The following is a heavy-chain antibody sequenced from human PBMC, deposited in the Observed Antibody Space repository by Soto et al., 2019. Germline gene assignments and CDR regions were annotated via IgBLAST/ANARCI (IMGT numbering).Heavy chain of an antibody. D-gene: IGHD6-13*01. CDR2: ISYDGSNK. CDR3: AKDLGGGYSIAAAEGFDY. V-gene: IGHV3-30*18. J-gene: IGHJ4*02. CDR1: GFTFSSYG. Sequence: GSLRLSCAASGFTFSSYGMHWVRQAPGKGLEWVAVISYDGSNKYYADSVKGRFTISRDNSKNTLYLQMNSLRAEDTAVYYCAKDLGGGYSIAAAEGFDYWGQGTLVTVSS.